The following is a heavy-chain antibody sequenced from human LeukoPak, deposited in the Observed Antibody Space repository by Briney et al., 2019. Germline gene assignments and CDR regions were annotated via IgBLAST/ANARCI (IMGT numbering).Heavy chain of an antibody. J-gene: IGHJ4*02. Sequence: SETLSLTCAVYGGSFSGYYWSWIRQPPGKGLEWIGEINHSGSTNYNPSLKSRVTISVDTSKNQFSLKLSSVTAADTAVYYCAREKGIAAAGTVYFDYWGQGTLVTVSS. D-gene: IGHD6-13*01. CDR2: INHSGST. V-gene: IGHV4-34*01. CDR1: GGSFSGYY. CDR3: AREKGIAAAGTVYFDY.